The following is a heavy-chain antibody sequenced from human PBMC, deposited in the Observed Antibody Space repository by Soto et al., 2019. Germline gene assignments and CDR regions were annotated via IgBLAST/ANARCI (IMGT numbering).Heavy chain of an antibody. V-gene: IGHV4-34*01. Sequence: AVYGGSLSEYYWGLIRKQQGKGLEWIGEINHSGSTNYNPSLKSRVTISVDTSKNQFSLKLSSVTAADTAVYYCARAHRYSSWYYYYYMDVWGKGTTVTVSS. CDR2: INHSGST. D-gene: IGHD6-13*01. CDR1: GGSLSEYY. CDR3: ARAHRYSSWYYYYYMDV. J-gene: IGHJ6*03.